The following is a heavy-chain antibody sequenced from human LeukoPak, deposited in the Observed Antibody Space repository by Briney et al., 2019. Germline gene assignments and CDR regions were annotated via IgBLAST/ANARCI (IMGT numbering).Heavy chain of an antibody. D-gene: IGHD5-18*01. Sequence: GGSLRLSCAASGFTFSSYAMSWVRQAPGKGLEWVSAISGSGGSTYYADSVKGRFTISRDNSKNTLYLQMNSLRAEDTAVYYCAKMGKRGYSLGYYYYYYMDVWGKGTTVTVSS. CDR2: ISGSGGST. J-gene: IGHJ6*03. V-gene: IGHV3-23*01. CDR1: GFTFSSYA. CDR3: AKMGKRGYSLGYYYYYYMDV.